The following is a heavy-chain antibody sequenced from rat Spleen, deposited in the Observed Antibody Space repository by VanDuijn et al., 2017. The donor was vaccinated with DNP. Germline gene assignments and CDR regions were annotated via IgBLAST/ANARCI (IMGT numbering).Heavy chain of an antibody. Sequence: EVRLVESGGDLVQPGRSLRLSCVASGFTFSNYWMNWVRQVPGKGLDWVSSITPSGRTNFYSDSVKGRFTISRDDAENTLYLQMNSLRSEDTATYYCARGLGAQNWFAYWGQGTLVTVSS. CDR2: ITPSGRTN. J-gene: IGHJ3*01. V-gene: IGHV5-31*01. CDR3: ARGLGAQNWFAY. CDR1: GFTFSNYW. D-gene: IGHD5-1*01.